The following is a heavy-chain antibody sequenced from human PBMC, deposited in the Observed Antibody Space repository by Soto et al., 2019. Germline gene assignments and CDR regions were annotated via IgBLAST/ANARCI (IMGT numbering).Heavy chain of an antibody. CDR2: ISYDGSNK. V-gene: IGHV3-30-3*01. Sequence: PGGSLRLSCAASGFTFSSYAMHWVRQAPGKGLEWVAVISYDGSNKYYADSVKGRFTISRDNSKNTLYLQMNSLRAEDTAVYYCARGGQGDALDIWGQGTMVTVSS. CDR1: GFTFSSYA. J-gene: IGHJ3*02. CDR3: ARGGQGDALDI.